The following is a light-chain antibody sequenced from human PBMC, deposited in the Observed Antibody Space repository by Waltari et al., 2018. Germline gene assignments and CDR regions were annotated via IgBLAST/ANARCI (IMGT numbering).Light chain of an antibody. Sequence: QSALTQPAYVSGSPGQSITSSCIGTSRDVGFYNFVSWYQQHPGEAPKLMIYDVNNRPSGVSSRFSGSKSGNTASLTISGLQAEDEADYYCSSYTSSHTWVFGGGTKVTVL. J-gene: IGLJ3*02. CDR2: DVN. V-gene: IGLV2-14*03. CDR1: SRDVGFYNF. CDR3: SSYTSSHTWV.